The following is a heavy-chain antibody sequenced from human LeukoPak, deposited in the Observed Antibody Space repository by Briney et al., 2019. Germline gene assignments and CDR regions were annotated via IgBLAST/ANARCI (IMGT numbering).Heavy chain of an antibody. D-gene: IGHD3-9*01. J-gene: IGHJ4*02. CDR1: GGPISSSNW. V-gene: IGHV4-4*02. CDR2: IYHSGST. CDR3: ARGGRYFDWFPIDY. Sequence: PSETLSLTCAVSGGPISSSNWWSWVRPPPGKGLEWIGEIYHSGSTNYNPSLKSRVTISVDKSKNQFSLKLSSVTAADTAVYYCARGGRYFDWFPIDYWGQGTLVTVSS.